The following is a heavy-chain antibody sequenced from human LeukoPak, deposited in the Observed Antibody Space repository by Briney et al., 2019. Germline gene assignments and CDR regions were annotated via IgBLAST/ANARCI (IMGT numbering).Heavy chain of an antibody. CDR2: IYYIRNT. D-gene: IGHD1-26*01. V-gene: IGHV4-61*08. CDR1: GGSVGSAGYY. J-gene: IGHJ4*02. CDR3: ARTQSQSGSYRYYFGY. Sequence: SETLSLTRTVSGGSVGSAGYYWSWIRQPPGGGLEWIGYIYYIRNTNYNPSLKSRVTMSLDPSKNQFSLLLNSVTAADTAVYYCARTQSQSGSYRYYFGYWGQGTLVTVSS.